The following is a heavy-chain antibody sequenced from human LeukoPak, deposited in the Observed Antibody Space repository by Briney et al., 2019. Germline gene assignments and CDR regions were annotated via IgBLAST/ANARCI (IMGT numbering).Heavy chain of an antibody. J-gene: IGHJ4*02. D-gene: IGHD1-26*01. CDR2: IIPILGIA. CDR3: AGCRRVGATEV. Sequence: SVKVSCKASGGTVSSYTISWVRQAPGQGLEWMGRIIPILGIANYAQKFQGRVTITADKSTSTAYMELSSLRSEDTAVYYCAGCRRVGATEVWGQGTLVTVSS. V-gene: IGHV1-69*02. CDR1: GGTVSSYT.